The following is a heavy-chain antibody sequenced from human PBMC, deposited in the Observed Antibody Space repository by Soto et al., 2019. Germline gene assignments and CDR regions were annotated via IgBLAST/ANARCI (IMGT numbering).Heavy chain of an antibody. CDR2: INPNSGGT. CDR1: GYTFTGYY. D-gene: IGHD2-2*01. V-gene: IGHV1-2*04. CDR3: AGGSCSSTSCYFRYWYFDL. Sequence: QVQLVQSGAEVKKPGASVKVSCKASGYTFTGYYMHWVRQAPGQGLEWMGWINPNSGGTNYAQKFQGWVTMTRDTSISTAYVELSRLRSDVTAVYYCAGGSCSSTSCYFRYWYFDLWGRGTLVTVSS. J-gene: IGHJ2*01.